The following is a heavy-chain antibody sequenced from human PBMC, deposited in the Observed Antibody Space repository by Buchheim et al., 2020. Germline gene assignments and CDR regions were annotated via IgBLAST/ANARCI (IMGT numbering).Heavy chain of an antibody. V-gene: IGHV3-23*01. CDR3: ANRGLLQRERGMKFDY. J-gene: IGHJ4*02. Sequence: EVQLLESGGGLVQPGGSLRLSCAASGFTFSSYAMSWVRQAPGKGLEWVSAISGSGGSTYYAESVKGRFTISRDNSKNTLYLQRNSLRAEDTAVYYCANRGLLQRERGMKFDYWGQGTL. D-gene: IGHD3-10*01. CDR1: GFTFSSYA. CDR2: ISGSGGST.